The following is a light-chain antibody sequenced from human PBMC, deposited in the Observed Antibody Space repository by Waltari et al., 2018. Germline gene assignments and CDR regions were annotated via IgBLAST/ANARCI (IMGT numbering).Light chain of an antibody. CDR3: HQANSFPWT. CDR2: ATS. V-gene: IGKV1-12*01. Sequence: DIQMTQSPSSVSASVGDRVTITCRACQGISSWLAWYQQRPGKAPKLLIYATSSLQSGGPSMFSGSGSGAEFTLTISSLQPEDFATYYCHQANSFPWTFGQGTKVEIK. J-gene: IGKJ1*01. CDR1: QGISSW.